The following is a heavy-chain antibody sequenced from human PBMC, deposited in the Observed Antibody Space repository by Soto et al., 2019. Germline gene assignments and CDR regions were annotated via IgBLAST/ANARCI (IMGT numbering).Heavy chain of an antibody. CDR1: GDSVSSNSAA. CDR2: TYYRSKWYN. J-gene: IGHJ5*02. V-gene: IGHV6-1*01. Sequence: PSQTLSLTCAISGDSVSSNSAAWTWIRQSPSRGLEWLGRTYYRSKWYNDYAVSVKSRITINPDTSKNQFSLQLNSVTPEDTAVYYCARAHGYCGGDCYSGMFDPWGQGTLVTVSS. CDR3: ARAHGYCGGDCYSGMFDP. D-gene: IGHD2-21*01.